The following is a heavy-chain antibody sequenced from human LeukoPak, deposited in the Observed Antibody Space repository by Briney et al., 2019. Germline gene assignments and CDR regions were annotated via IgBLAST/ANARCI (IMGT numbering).Heavy chain of an antibody. Sequence: ASVKVSCKLSGYTFTDYYMHWVQQAPGKGLEWMGLVDPEDGETIYAEKFQGRVTITADTSTDTAYMELSSLRSEDTAVYYCATVDSSGYNFDYWGQGTLVTVSS. CDR1: GYTFTDYY. J-gene: IGHJ4*02. D-gene: IGHD3-22*01. V-gene: IGHV1-69-2*01. CDR2: VDPEDGET. CDR3: ATVDSSGYNFDY.